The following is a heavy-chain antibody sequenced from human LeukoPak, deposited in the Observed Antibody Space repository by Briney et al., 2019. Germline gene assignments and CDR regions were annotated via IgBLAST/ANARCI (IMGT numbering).Heavy chain of an antibody. D-gene: IGHD3-3*01. CDR1: GYTFTSHD. CDR2: MSPSSDNT. CDR3: ARAPRSASYMDV. V-gene: IGHV1-8*01. J-gene: IGHJ6*03. Sequence: ASVKVSCKASGYTFTSHDFHWVRQATGQGLEWMGWMSPSSDNTAYAQQFQGRLNMTRDTSITTVYMELSSLRSEDTAVYYCARAPRSASYMDVWGKGTTVTISS.